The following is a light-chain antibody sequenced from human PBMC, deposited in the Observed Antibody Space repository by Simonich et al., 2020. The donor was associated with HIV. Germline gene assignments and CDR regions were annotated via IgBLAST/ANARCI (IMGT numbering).Light chain of an antibody. Sequence: AIQLTTSPSYLSASVGDTLTITFQAIHGISNALNWYQQKPGKPPKFLIYDASSLESGVPSRFSGSGSGTQFSLPISSLQPDDFATYYCQQYNSYSPWTFGQGTKVEIK. CDR2: DAS. J-gene: IGKJ1*01. V-gene: IGKV1-13*02. CDR1: HGISNA. CDR3: QQYNSYSPWT.